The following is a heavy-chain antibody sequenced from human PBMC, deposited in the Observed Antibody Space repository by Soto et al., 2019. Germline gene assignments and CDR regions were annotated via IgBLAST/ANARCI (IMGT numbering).Heavy chain of an antibody. D-gene: IGHD1-26*01. Sequence: PSETLSLTCTVSGGSVSSGSYYWTWIRQSPGKGLEWIGYIFDSGSTKYNPSLKSRATISADTSKNQFSLKLTSVTAADTALYYCARASGSLLPPSYWGQGTPVTVSS. V-gene: IGHV4-61*01. J-gene: IGHJ4*02. CDR3: ARASGSLLPPSY. CDR2: IFDSGST. CDR1: GGSVSSGSYY.